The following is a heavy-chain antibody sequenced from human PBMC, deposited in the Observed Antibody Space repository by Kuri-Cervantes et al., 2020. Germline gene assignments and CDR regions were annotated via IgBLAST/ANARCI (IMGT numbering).Heavy chain of an antibody. CDR3: AKEKGGWYY. Sequence: GGSLRLSCAASGFTFSSYGMHWVRQAPGKRLEWVAVISYDGSNKYYADSVKGRFTISRDNSKNTLYLQMNSLRAEDTALYYCAKEKGGWYYWGQGTLVTVSS. D-gene: IGHD6-19*01. J-gene: IGHJ4*02. CDR2: ISYDGSNK. CDR1: GFTFSSYG. V-gene: IGHV3-30*18.